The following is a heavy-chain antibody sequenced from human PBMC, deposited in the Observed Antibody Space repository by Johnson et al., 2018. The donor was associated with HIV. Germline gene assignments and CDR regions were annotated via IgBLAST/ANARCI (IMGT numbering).Heavy chain of an antibody. CDR2: ISSSGSTI. Sequence: EVQLVESGGGLVQPGGSLRLSCGASAFTFSSNDMKWVRQAPGKGLEWVSYISSSGSTIYYADSVKGRFTISRDNAKNSLYLQMNSLRVEDTAVYYCARDESGYDEGFDAFDIWGQGTMVTVSS. J-gene: IGHJ3*02. CDR3: ARDESGYDEGFDAFDI. CDR1: AFTFSSND. D-gene: IGHD5-12*01. V-gene: IGHV3-48*03.